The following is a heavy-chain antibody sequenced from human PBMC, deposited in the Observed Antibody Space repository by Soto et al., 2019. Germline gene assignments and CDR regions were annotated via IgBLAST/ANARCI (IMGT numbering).Heavy chain of an antibody. Sequence: GESLKISCTASRYRFTSYWIGWVRQQPGKGLEWMGIIYPGGSSFRYGPSFRGQVTISADKSLSTAYLEWSSLKASDTAIYFCARGHSYYYSSPASYPFDFWGQGTLVTVSS. CDR3: ARGHSYYYSSPASYPFDF. J-gene: IGHJ4*02. CDR1: RYRFTSYW. D-gene: IGHD2-21*02. CDR2: IYPGGSSF. V-gene: IGHV5-51*01.